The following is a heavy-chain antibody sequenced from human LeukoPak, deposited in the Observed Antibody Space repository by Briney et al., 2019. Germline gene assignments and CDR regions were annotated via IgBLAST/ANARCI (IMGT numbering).Heavy chain of an antibody. J-gene: IGHJ4*02. CDR2: ISSNGGST. Sequence: PGRSLRLSCAASGFTFSSYGMHWVRQAPGKGLEYVSGISSNGGSTNYANSVKGRFTISRDNSKNTLYLQMGSLRVEDMAVYYCARDLRGSNAYWGQGTLVTVSS. CDR1: GFTFSSYG. D-gene: IGHD1-26*01. CDR3: ARDLRGSNAY. V-gene: IGHV3-64*01.